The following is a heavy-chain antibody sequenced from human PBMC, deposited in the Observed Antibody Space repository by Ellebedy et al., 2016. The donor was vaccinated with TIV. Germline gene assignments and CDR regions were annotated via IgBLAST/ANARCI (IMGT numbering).Heavy chain of an antibody. D-gene: IGHD4-17*01. Sequence: AASVKVSCKASGYTFASYGVSWVRQAPGQGLEWMGIINPSGGSTNFIQKFQGRVTMTRDTSTTTVYMELSSLRYEDTAVYYCARGNGDYEDWFDPWGQGTLVTVSS. J-gene: IGHJ5*02. CDR3: ARGNGDYEDWFDP. V-gene: IGHV1-46*01. CDR1: GYTFASYG. CDR2: INPSGGST.